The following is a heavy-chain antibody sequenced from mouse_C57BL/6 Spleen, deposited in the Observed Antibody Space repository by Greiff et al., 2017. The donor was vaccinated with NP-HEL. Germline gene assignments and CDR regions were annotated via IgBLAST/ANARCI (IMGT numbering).Heavy chain of an antibody. CDR3: ARHSGGLDY. CDR2: ISGGGGNT. CDR1: GFTFSSYT. D-gene: IGHD1-3*01. Sequence: DVHLVESGGGLVKPGGSLKLSCAASGFTFSSYTMSWVRQTPEKRLEWVATISGGGGNTYYPDSVKGRFTISRDNAKNTLYLQMSSLRSEDTALYYCARHSGGLDYWGQGTTLTVSS. J-gene: IGHJ2*01. V-gene: IGHV5-9*01.